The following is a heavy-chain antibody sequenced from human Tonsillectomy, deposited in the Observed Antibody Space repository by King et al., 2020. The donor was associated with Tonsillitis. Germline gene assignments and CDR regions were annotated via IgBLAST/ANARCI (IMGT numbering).Heavy chain of an antibody. CDR2: IYYSGST. V-gene: IGHV4-39*01. CDR3: ARCGHYPLEAFDI. Sequence: LQLQESGPGLVKPSETLSLTCTVSDGSISSSSYYWGWIRQPPGKGLEWIGNIYYSGSTYFNPSLKSRVTISVDTSKNQFSLKLNSVTAADTAVYYCARCGHYPLEAFDIWGQGTMVTVSS. J-gene: IGHJ3*02. CDR1: DGSISSSSYY. D-gene: IGHD3-3*01.